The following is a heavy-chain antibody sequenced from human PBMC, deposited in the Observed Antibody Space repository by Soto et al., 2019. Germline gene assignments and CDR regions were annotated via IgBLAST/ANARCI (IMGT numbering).Heavy chain of an antibody. CDR2: ISSSGSTI. CDR1: GFTFSSYS. V-gene: IGHV3-48*04. D-gene: IGHD2-2*01. Sequence: GGSLRLSCAASGFTFSSYSMNWVRQAPGKGLEWVSYISSSGSTIYYADSVKGRFTISRDNAKNSLYLQMNSLRAEDTAVYYCARDQGRGSIGAFDIWGQGTMVTVSS. J-gene: IGHJ3*02. CDR3: ARDQGRGSIGAFDI.